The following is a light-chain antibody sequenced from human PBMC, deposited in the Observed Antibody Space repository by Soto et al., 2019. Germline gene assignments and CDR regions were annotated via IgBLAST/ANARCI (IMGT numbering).Light chain of an antibody. CDR2: TAS. Sequence: DIQMTQSPSSLSASVGDRVTITCRASQSISNYLNWYQHKPGKAPKLLIYTASSLRTGVPSRFIGSGSRTDCTLTISSLQPEDFATFYWQQSYTTPYTFAQGTKLEIK. CDR1: QSISNY. V-gene: IGKV1-39*01. J-gene: IGKJ2*01. CDR3: QQSYTTPYT.